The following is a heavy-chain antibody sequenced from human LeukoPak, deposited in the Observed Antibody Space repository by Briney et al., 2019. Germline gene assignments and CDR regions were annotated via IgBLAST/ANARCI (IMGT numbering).Heavy chain of an antibody. D-gene: IGHD4-17*01. J-gene: IGHJ1*01. CDR2: IGGNGDGT. Sequence: GGSLRLSCAASGFTFSRFAMSWVRQAPGTGLDWVSGIGGNGDGTYYADSVKGRFTISRDNSKNTLYLHMNSLRAEDTAVYYCARDQGDYNSLPPLFQHWGQGTLVTVSS. CDR1: GFTFSRFA. CDR3: ARDQGDYNSLPPLFQH. V-gene: IGHV3-23*01.